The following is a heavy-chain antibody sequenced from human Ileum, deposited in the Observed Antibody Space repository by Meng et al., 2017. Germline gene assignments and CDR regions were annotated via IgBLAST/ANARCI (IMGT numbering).Heavy chain of an antibody. CDR1: GYTFTSYD. CDR3: ARGPGYSYGLYVDD. Sequence: ASVKVSCKASGYTFTSYDINWVRQATGQGLEWMGWMNPNSGNTGYAQKFQGRVTMTRNTSISTAYMELSSLRSEDTAVYYCARGPGYSYGLYVDDWGQGSLVNVAS. D-gene: IGHD5-18*01. CDR2: MNPNSGNT. J-gene: IGHJ4*02. V-gene: IGHV1-8*01.